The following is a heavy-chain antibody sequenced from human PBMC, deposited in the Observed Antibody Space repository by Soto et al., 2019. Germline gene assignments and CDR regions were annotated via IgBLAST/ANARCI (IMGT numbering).Heavy chain of an antibody. J-gene: IGHJ3*02. CDR3: ATWGSTAFDI. CDR2: TYHSGNT. CDR1: RGSMRSSDW. D-gene: IGHD3-16*01. V-gene: IGHV4-4*02. Sequence: SETPFLPRPFSRGSMRSSDWWCWVRQAPGKGLEWIGETYHSGNTNYNPSLKSRVTLSVDNSKNQFSLTLTSVTAADTGVYYCATWGSTAFDIWGQGTMVTVS.